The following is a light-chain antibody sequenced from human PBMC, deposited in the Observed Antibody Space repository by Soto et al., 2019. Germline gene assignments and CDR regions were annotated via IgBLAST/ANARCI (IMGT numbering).Light chain of an antibody. J-gene: IGKJ3*01. Sequence: IVLTQSPGTLSLSPGERATLFCRASQSVSSNYLAWYRHKPGQGPRLLIYGASSRATGIPDRFSGSGSGTDFTLTISRLEPEDFALYYCQKYGSAFTFGPGTRVDIK. V-gene: IGKV3-20*01. CDR3: QKYGSAFT. CDR2: GAS. CDR1: QSVSSNY.